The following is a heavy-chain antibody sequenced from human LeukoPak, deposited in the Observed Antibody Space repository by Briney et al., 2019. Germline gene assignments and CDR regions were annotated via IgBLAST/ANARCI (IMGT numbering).Heavy chain of an antibody. CDR2: IYYSGST. J-gene: IGHJ5*02. CDR1: GGSFSSYY. V-gene: IGHV4-59*08. CDR3: ARTYYDFWSGYYTGVGWFDP. D-gene: IGHD3-3*01. Sequence: RSSETLSLTCTVSGGSFSSYYWSWIRQPPGKGLEWIGYIYYSGSTNYNPSLKSRVTISIDTSKNQFSLKLSSVTAADTAVYYCARTYYDFWSGYYTGVGWFDPWGQGTLVTVSS.